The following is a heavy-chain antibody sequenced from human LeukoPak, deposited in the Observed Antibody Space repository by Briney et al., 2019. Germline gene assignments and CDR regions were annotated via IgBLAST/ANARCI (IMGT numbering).Heavy chain of an antibody. CDR3: VRSGRGTYYYFDV. V-gene: IGHV1-18*01. CDR2: ISGSNGNT. D-gene: IGHD1-26*01. CDR1: EYTFTRYG. J-gene: IGHJ4*02. Sequence: GASVKVSCKASEYTFTRYGMSWVRQAPGQGLEWMGWISGSNGNTNYAQKTQDRVTFTTDTSTSTAYMELRSLRFDDTATYCCVRSGRGTYYYFDVWGQGTLVTVSS.